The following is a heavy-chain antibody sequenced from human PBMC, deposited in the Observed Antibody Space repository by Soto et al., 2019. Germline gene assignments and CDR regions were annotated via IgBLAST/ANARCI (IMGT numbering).Heavy chain of an antibody. CDR2: ISGSGGST. CDR1: GFTFSSYA. D-gene: IGHD5-12*01. Sequence: EVQLLESGGGLVQPGGSLRLSCAASGFTFSSYAMSWVRQAPGKGLEWVSAISGSGGSTYYADSVKSRFTISIDHSKNTLYLQMNSLRAEDTAVYYCARDHRGGYDWMSADYWGQGTLVTVSS. CDR3: ARDHRGGYDWMSADY. V-gene: IGHV3-23*01. J-gene: IGHJ4*02.